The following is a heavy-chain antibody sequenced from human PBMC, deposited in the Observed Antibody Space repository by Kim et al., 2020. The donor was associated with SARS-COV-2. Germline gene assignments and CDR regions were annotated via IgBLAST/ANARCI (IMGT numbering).Heavy chain of an antibody. Sequence: GGSLRLSCAASGFTFSSYAMHWVRQAPGKGLEWVAVISYDGSNKYYADSVKGRFTISRDNSKNTLYLQMNSLRAEDTAVYYCARAGSGSYLSWFDPWG. CDR1: GFTFSSYA. D-gene: IGHD3-10*01. J-gene: IGHJ5*02. V-gene: IGHV3-30-3*01. CDR2: ISYDGSNK. CDR3: ARAGSGSYLSWFDP.